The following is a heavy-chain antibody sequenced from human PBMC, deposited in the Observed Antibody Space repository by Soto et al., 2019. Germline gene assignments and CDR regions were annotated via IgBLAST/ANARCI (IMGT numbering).Heavy chain of an antibody. D-gene: IGHD1-26*01. CDR2: IYYSGST. V-gene: IGHV4-59*01. CDR1: GGSISSYY. CDR3: ARGDGSVTAGYYYYGMDV. J-gene: IGHJ6*01. Sequence: QVQLQESGPGLVKPSETLSLTCTVSGGSISSYYWSWIRQPPGKGLEWIAYIYYSGSTNYNPSLKSRVTISVDTSKNQFSLKLSSVTAADTAVYYCARGDGSVTAGYYYYGMDVW.